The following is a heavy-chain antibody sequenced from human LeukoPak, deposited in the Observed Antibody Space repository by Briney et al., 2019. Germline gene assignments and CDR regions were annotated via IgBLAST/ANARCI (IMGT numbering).Heavy chain of an antibody. D-gene: IGHD3-16*02. V-gene: IGHV3-23*01. J-gene: IGHJ4*02. CDR2: ISGSGANT. CDR1: GFTFSTYA. Sequence: TGGSLRLSCAASGFTFSTYAMSWVRQAPGKGLEWVSTISGSGANTYYADSVRGRFTISRDNSKNTLYLHMNSLRAEDTAVYYCPKERAGYTNPYYFDYWGQGTLVTVSS. CDR3: PKERAGYTNPYYFDY.